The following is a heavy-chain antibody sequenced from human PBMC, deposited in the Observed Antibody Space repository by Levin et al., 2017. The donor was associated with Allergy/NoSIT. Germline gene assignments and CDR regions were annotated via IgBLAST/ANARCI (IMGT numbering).Heavy chain of an antibody. Sequence: GGSLRLSCAASGFTFSSYWMSWVRQAPGKGLEWVANIKQDGSEKYYVDSVKGRFTISRDNAKNSLYLQMNSLRAEDTAVYYCARALWEWELLRGHFGYFDYWGQGTLVTVSS. J-gene: IGHJ4*02. CDR3: ARALWEWELLRGHFGYFDY. CDR1: GFTFSSYW. CDR2: IKQDGSEK. V-gene: IGHV3-7*04. D-gene: IGHD1-26*01.